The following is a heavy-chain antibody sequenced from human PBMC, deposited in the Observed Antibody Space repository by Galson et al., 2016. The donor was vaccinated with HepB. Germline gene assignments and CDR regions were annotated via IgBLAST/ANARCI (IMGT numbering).Heavy chain of an antibody. CDR3: ARNLFGGSCYAGECYYYYLDV. D-gene: IGHD2-15*01. CDR2: IWYDGSNK. Sequence: SLRLSCAASGFTFSSHGMHWVRQAPGKGLEWVAVIWYDGSNKYSADPVKGRFTIARDNSKNTLYLQMNSLRAEDTAVYYCARNLFGGSCYAGECYYYYLDVWGKGTTVTVSS. CDR1: GFTFSSHG. J-gene: IGHJ6*03. V-gene: IGHV3-33*01.